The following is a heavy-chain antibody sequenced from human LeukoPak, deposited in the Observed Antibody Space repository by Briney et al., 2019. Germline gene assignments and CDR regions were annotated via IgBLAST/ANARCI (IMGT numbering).Heavy chain of an antibody. D-gene: IGHD3-22*01. V-gene: IGHV3-30*02. J-gene: IGHJ4*02. Sequence: GGSLRLSCAASGFTFSSYGMHWVRQAPGKGLEWVAFIRYDGSNKYYADSVKGRFTISRDNSKNTLYLQMNSLRAEDTAVYYCAKDRLPDSSGRYFDYRGQGTLVTVSS. CDR3: AKDRLPDSSGRYFDY. CDR2: IRYDGSNK. CDR1: GFTFSSYG.